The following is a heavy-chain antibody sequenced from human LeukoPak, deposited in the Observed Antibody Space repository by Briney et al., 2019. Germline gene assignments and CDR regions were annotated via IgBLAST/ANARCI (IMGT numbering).Heavy chain of an antibody. Sequence: GGTLRLSCAASGFTFSSYGMSWVRQAPGKGLEWVSAISGSGGSTYYADSVKGRFTISRDNSKNSLYLQMNSLRAEDTAVYYCARDPYSGSYGNYYYYFMDVWGKGTTVTISS. CDR3: ARDPYSGSYGNYYYYFMDV. J-gene: IGHJ6*03. CDR1: GFTFSSYG. CDR2: ISGSGGST. V-gene: IGHV3-23*01. D-gene: IGHD1-26*01.